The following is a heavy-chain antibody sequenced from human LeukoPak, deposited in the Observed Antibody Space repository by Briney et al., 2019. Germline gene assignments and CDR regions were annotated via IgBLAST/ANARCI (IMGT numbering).Heavy chain of an antibody. D-gene: IGHD7-27*01. J-gene: IGHJ5*02. CDR1: GGSINNYY. CDR3: ARGGSNWALS. V-gene: IGHV4-59*13. CDR2: IYYTGST. Sequence: PSETLSLTCTVSGGSINNYYLSWIRQPPGKGLEWFGYIYYTGSTNYNPSLSSRVTISLDTSKSQASLKLTSMTAADTAVYYCARGGSNWALSWGQGTLVTVSS.